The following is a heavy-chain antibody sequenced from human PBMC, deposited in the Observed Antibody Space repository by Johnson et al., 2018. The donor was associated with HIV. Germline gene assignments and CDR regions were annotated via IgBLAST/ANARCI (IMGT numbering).Heavy chain of an antibody. D-gene: IGHD4-17*01. CDR3: ARDSTPWGGDYVDYTFDI. J-gene: IGHJ3*02. V-gene: IGHV3-48*03. CDR2: ISTSGATI. CDR1: GFAFSSYA. Sequence: VQLVESGGGVVQPGRSLRLSCATSGFAFSSYAVHWVRQAPGKGLEWLSYISTSGATIYYADSVKGRFTISRDNAKKSLYLQMNSLRSEDTALYYCARDSTPWGGDYVDYTFDIWGQGTMVTVSS.